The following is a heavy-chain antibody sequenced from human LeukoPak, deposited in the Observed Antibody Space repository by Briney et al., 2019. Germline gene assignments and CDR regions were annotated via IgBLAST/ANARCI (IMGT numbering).Heavy chain of an antibody. V-gene: IGHV1-2*02. CDR2: INPNSGGT. Sequence: VASVKVSCKASGYTFTSYGISWVRQAPGQGLEWMGWINPNSGGTNYAQKFQGRVTMTRDTSISTAYMELSRLRSDDTAVYYCAKERGNYGSGSWGIDYWGQGTLVTVSS. J-gene: IGHJ4*02. CDR1: GYTFTSYG. D-gene: IGHD3-10*01. CDR3: AKERGNYGSGSWGIDY.